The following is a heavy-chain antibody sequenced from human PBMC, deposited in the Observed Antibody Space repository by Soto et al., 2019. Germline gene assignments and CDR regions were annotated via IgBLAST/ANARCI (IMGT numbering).Heavy chain of an antibody. Sequence: GESLKISCKGSGYSFTSYWISGVRQMPGKGLEWMGRIDPSDSYTNYSPSFQGHVTISADKSISTAYLQWSSLKASDTAMYYCARQAAGTSVIYYGMDVWGQGTTVTVSS. CDR3: ARQAAGTSVIYYGMDV. CDR1: GYSFTSYW. CDR2: IDPSDSYT. J-gene: IGHJ6*02. V-gene: IGHV5-10-1*01. D-gene: IGHD6-19*01.